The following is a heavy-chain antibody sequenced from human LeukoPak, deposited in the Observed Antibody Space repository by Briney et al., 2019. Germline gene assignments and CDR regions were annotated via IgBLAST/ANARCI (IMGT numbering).Heavy chain of an antibody. D-gene: IGHD1-14*01. CDR3: AKAAEPEPGLGDY. Sequence: GGSLRLSCAASGFTFSSYGMHWVRQAPGKGLEWVAVISYDGSNKYYADSVKGRFTISRDNSKNTLYLQMNSLRAEDTAVYYCAKAAEPEPGLGDYWGQGTLVTVSS. J-gene: IGHJ4*02. V-gene: IGHV3-30*18. CDR1: GFTFSSYG. CDR2: ISYDGSNK.